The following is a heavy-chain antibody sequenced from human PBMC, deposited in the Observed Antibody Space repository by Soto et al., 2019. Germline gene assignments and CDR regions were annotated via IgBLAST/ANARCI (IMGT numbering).Heavy chain of an antibody. D-gene: IGHD2-15*01. Sequence: PGGSLIVSWAASGFTFSSYGMHWVRQAPGKGREGVAVRWYDGSNKYYADSVKGRFTISRDNSKNTLYLQMNSLRAEDTAVYYCARECSGGSCYSPAYYGMDVSGQVTTVPGS. J-gene: IGHJ6*02. CDR2: RWYDGSNK. CDR1: GFTFSSYG. V-gene: IGHV3-33*01. CDR3: ARECSGGSCYSPAYYGMDV.